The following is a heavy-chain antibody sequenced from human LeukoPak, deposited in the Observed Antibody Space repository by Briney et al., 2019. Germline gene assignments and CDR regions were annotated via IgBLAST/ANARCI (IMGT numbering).Heavy chain of an antibody. Sequence: PSETLSLTCTVSGGSISSYYWSWIRQPPGKGLEWIGYIYYSGSTNYNPSLKSRVTISVDRSKNQFSLKLSSVTAADTAVYYCARCIAAAGTDYWGQGTLVTVSS. CDR2: IYYSGST. V-gene: IGHV4-59*12. CDR3: ARCIAAAGTDY. CDR1: GGSISSYY. J-gene: IGHJ4*02. D-gene: IGHD6-13*01.